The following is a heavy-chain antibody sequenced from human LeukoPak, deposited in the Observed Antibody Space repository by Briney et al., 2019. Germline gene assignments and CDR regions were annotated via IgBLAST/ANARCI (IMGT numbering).Heavy chain of an antibody. CDR2: INPNSGGT. D-gene: IGHD3-3*01. Sequence: GASVKVSCKASGCTFTGYYMHWVRQAPGQGLEWMGWINPNSGGTNYAQKFQGRVTMTRDTSISTAYMELSRLRSDDTAVYYCARVRRITIFGVVIIKWAYFDYWGQGTLVTVSS. CDR1: GCTFTGYY. V-gene: IGHV1-2*02. CDR3: ARVRRITIFGVVIIKWAYFDY. J-gene: IGHJ4*02.